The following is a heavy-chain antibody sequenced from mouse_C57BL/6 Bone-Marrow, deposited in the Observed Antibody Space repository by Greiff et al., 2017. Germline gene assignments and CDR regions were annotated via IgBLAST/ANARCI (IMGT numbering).Heavy chain of an antibody. CDR3: ASPITTVYYYAMDY. D-gene: IGHD1-1*01. Sequence: EVQLVESGGDLVKPGGSLKLSCAASGFTFSSYGMSWVRQTPDKRLEWVATISSGGSYTYYPDSVKGRFTISRDNAKNTLYLQMSSLKSEDTAMYYGASPITTVYYYAMDYWGQGTSVTVSS. CDR1: GFTFSSYG. J-gene: IGHJ4*01. V-gene: IGHV5-6*01. CDR2: ISSGGSYT.